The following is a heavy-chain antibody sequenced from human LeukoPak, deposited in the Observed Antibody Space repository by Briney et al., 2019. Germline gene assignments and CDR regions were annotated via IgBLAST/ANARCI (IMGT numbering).Heavy chain of an antibody. CDR2: INHSGST. J-gene: IGHJ4*02. V-gene: IGHV4-34*01. CDR1: GGSLSGYY. Sequence: SETLSLTCAVYGGSLSGYYWSWIRQPPGKGLEWIGEINHSGSTNYNPSLKSRVTISVDTSKNQFSLKLSSVTAADTAVYYCARTYYYGSGSYYNPRGYFDYWGQGTLVTVSS. D-gene: IGHD3-10*01. CDR3: ARTYYYGSGSYYNPRGYFDY.